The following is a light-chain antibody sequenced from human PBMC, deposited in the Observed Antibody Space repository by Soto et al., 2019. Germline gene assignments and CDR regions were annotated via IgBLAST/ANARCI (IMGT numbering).Light chain of an antibody. CDR1: QSVSRY. Sequence: EIVLTQSPGTLSLSPGERATLSCRASQSVSRYLAWYQQKPGQAPRLLIYDASTRATGISARFSGSGSGTDFTLTISSLEPEDFAMYYCQQRSNWPVTFGQWTKVEVK. V-gene: IGKV3-11*01. CDR3: QQRSNWPVT. J-gene: IGKJ1*01. CDR2: DAS.